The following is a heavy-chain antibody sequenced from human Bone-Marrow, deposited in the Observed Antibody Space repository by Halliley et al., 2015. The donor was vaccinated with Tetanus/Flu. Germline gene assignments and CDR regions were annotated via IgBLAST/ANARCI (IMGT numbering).Heavy chain of an antibody. D-gene: IGHD3-10*01. J-gene: IGHJ4*02. CDR2: AIPYNGDT. CDR1: GYTFMTFS. CDR3: ARDAFAGSHDY. Sequence: QLVQSGAEVKRPGATVKVSCKASGYTFMTFSINWVRQAPGQGLDWMGWAIPYNGDTRYAQSLQGRVTMTTDTSTSTAYMELRGLRSDDTAVYYCARDAFAGSHDYWGQGTLVAVSS. V-gene: IGHV1-18*01.